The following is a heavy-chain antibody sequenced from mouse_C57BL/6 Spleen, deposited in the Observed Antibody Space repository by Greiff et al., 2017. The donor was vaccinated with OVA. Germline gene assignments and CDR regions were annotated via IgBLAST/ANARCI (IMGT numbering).Heavy chain of an antibody. J-gene: IGHJ2*01. V-gene: IGHV5-17*01. Sequence: EVQGVESGGGLVKPGGSPKLSCAASGFTFSDYGMHWVRQAPEKGLEWVAYISSGSSTIYYADTVKGRFTIARDNAKNTLFLQMTSLRSEGTAMYYCARQTGTEYFDYWGQGTTLTVSS. CDR2: ISSGSSTI. CDR3: ARQTGTEYFDY. CDR1: GFTFSDYG. D-gene: IGHD4-1*01.